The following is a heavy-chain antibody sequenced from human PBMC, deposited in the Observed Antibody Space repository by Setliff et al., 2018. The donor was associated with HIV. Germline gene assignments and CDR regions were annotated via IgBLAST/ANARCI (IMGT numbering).Heavy chain of an antibody. Sequence: ASVKVSCKASGYTFSNYGISRVRQAPGQGLEWMGWISAYNGNTNYAQKLQGRVTMTTDTSTTTAYMELRSLRSDDTAVYYCARSSSNWYYYYYMDVWGKGTTVTVSS. D-gene: IGHD6-13*01. V-gene: IGHV1-18*01. CDR1: GYTFSNYG. J-gene: IGHJ6*03. CDR2: ISAYNGNT. CDR3: ARSSSNWYYYYYMDV.